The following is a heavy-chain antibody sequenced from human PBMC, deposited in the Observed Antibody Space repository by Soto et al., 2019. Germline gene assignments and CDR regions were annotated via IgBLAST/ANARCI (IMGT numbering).Heavy chain of an antibody. CDR2: IKSKTDGGTT. J-gene: IGHJ6*03. CDR1: GFTFSNAW. D-gene: IGHD1-7*01. Sequence: GGSLRLSCAASGFTFSNAWMSWVRQAPGKGLEWVGRIKSKTDGGTTDYAAPVKGRFTISRDDSKNTLYLQMNGLKTEDAAVYYCTVPTWNYLYYYYYMDVWGKGTTVTVSS. CDR3: TVPTWNYLYYYYYMDV. V-gene: IGHV3-15*01.